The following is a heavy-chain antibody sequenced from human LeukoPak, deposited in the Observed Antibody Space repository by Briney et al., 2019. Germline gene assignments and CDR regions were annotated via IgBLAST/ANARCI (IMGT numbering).Heavy chain of an antibody. CDR1: GFTFNNYA. Sequence: GRSLRLSCAASGFTFNNYAMHWVRQAPGKGLEWVAVISYDGSNKYYTDSVKGRFTISRDDSKNTLYLQMNSLRSEDTAVYFCARDSGFSGTQRGEYWGHGTLVTVSS. CDR3: ARDSGFSGTQRGEY. J-gene: IGHJ4*01. CDR2: ISYDGSNK. V-gene: IGHV3-30*04. D-gene: IGHD3/OR15-3a*01.